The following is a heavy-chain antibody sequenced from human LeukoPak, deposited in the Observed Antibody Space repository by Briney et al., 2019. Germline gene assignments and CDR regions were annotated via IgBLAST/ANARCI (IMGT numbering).Heavy chain of an antibody. V-gene: IGHV1-24*01. J-gene: IGHJ3*02. CDR1: GYTLSEIS. CDR2: FDPEDGET. Sequence: ASVRVSCKVSGYTLSEISMQWVRQAPGKGLEWMGGFDPEDGETIYAQKFQGRVTMTEDTSTDTAYMELSSLRFEDTAVYYCARAKYNSGWYGAFDIWGQGTMVTVSS. D-gene: IGHD6-19*01. CDR3: ARAKYNSGWYGAFDI.